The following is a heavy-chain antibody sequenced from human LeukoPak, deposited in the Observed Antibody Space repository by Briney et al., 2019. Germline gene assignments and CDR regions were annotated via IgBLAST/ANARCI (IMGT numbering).Heavy chain of an antibody. CDR2: ISPIGSRT. V-gene: IGHV3-23*01. Sequence: PGGSLRLSCAASGFTFSTYAMNWVRQAPGKGLERVSAISPIGSRTYYADSVKGRFTISRDNSKNTLYLQMNSLRAGDTAIYYCAKASTVLKPIDSWGQGTLATVSS. CDR3: AKASTVLKPIDS. J-gene: IGHJ4*02. D-gene: IGHD1-14*01. CDR1: GFTFSTYA.